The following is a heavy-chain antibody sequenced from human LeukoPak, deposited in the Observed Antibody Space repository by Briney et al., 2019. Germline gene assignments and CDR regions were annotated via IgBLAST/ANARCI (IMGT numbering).Heavy chain of an antibody. J-gene: IGHJ5*02. CDR1: GYTFTSYG. Sequence: ASVKVSCKASGYTFTSYGISWVRQAPGQGLEWMGWMNPYSGNTGYAQNFQGRITITRNTSISTAYMELSSLRSEGTAVYYCARTQQLVLRSPLDPWGQGTLVTVSS. CDR2: MNPYSGNT. CDR3: ARTQQLVLRSPLDP. D-gene: IGHD6-13*01. V-gene: IGHV1-8*03.